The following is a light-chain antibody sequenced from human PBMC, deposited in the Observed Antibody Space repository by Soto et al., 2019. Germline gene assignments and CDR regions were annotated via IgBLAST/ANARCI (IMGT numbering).Light chain of an antibody. J-gene: IGLJ1*01. CDR2: GNS. CDR1: XSNXXAGYD. CDR3: QSYDSSLSGSEV. Sequence: QSVLTQPPSVSGAPGQRVTISCTXSXSNXXAGYDVHWYQQLPGTAPKLLMYGNSNRPSGVPDRFSGSKSGTSASLAITGLQAEDEADYYCQSYDSSLSGSEVFGTGTKLTVL. V-gene: IGLV1-40*01.